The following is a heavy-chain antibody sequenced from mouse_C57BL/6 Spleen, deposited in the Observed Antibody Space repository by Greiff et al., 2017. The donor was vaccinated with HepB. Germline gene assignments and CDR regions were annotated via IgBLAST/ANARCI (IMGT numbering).Heavy chain of an antibody. D-gene: IGHD6-1*01. J-gene: IGHJ4*01. V-gene: IGHV1-82*01. Sequence: QVQLQQSGPELVKPGASVKISCKASGYAFSSSWMNWVKQRPGKGLEWIGRIYPGDGDTNYNEKFKGKATLTADKSSSTAYMQLSSLTSEDSAVYYCARGYSSDCFAMDYWGQGTSVTVSS. CDR2: IYPGDGDT. CDR1: GYAFSSSW. CDR3: ARGYSSDCFAMDY.